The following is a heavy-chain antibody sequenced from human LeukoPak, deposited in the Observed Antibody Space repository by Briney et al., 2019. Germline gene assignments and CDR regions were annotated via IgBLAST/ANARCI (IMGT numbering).Heavy chain of an antibody. CDR3: ARLRSYGGNRGIDY. Sequence: KPSETLSLTWTVSGXSISSYYWSWIRQPPGKGLEWIGYISYSGTTNYNPSLKSRVTISVDTSKNQFSLQLSSVTAADTAIYYCARLRSYGGNRGIDYWGQGTLVAVSS. J-gene: IGHJ4*02. CDR2: ISYSGTT. V-gene: IGHV4-59*08. D-gene: IGHD4-23*01. CDR1: GXSISSYY.